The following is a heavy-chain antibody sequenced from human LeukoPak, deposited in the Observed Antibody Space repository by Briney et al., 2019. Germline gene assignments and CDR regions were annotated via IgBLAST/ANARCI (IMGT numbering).Heavy chain of an antibody. D-gene: IGHD3-3*01. V-gene: IGHV3-23*01. Sequence: GGSLRLSCAASGFTFSSYEMNWVRQAPGKGLEWVSAISGSGGSTYYADSVKGRFTISRDNSKNTLYLQMNSLRAEDTAVYYCAKDAVFFGVDIYYFDYWGQGTLVTVSS. CDR2: ISGSGGST. CDR3: AKDAVFFGVDIYYFDY. CDR1: GFTFSSYE. J-gene: IGHJ4*02.